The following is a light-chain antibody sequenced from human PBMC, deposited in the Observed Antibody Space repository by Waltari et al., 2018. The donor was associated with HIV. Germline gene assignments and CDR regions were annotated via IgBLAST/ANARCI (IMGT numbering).Light chain of an antibody. Sequence: SQLTQDPAVSVALGQTVSITFQGDTFRNFDASCYQMKPGPAPLRVVYRSNNRPSGISDRFSGSSSGDTASLTITGLQAGDEADYFCSSRDSSGNYVVFGGGTTLTVL. CDR3: SSRDSSGNYVV. CDR2: RSN. CDR1: TFRNFD. V-gene: IGLV3-19*01. J-gene: IGLJ2*01.